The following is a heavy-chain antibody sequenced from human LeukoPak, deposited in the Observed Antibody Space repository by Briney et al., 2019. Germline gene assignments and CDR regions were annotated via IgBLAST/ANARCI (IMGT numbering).Heavy chain of an antibody. CDR1: GFTFSSYS. Sequence: PGGSLRLSCAASGFTFSSYSMNWVRQAPGKGLEWVSSISSSSSSYIYYADSVKGRFTISRDNAKNSLYLQMNSLRAEDTAVYYCAGVGFWSGYFPRGWFDPWGQGTLVTVSS. V-gene: IGHV3-21*01. CDR3: AGVGFWSGYFPRGWFDP. CDR2: ISSSSSSYI. J-gene: IGHJ5*02. D-gene: IGHD3-3*01.